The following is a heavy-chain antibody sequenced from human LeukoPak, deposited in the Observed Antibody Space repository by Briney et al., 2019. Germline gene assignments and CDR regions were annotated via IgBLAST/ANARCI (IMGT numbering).Heavy chain of an antibody. V-gene: IGHV4-34*01. J-gene: IGHJ5*02. Sequence: TSETLSLTCAVYGGSFSGYYWSWIRQPPGEGLEWIGEINHSGSTNYSPSLKSRVTISVDTSKNQFSLKLSSVTAADTAVYYCARGRYSSSWYRGWFDPWGQGTLVTVSS. CDR3: ARGRYSSSWYRGWFDP. CDR1: GGSFSGYY. D-gene: IGHD6-13*01. CDR2: INHSGST.